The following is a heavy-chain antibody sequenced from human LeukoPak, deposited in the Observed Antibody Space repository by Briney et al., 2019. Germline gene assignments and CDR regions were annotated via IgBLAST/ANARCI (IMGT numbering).Heavy chain of an antibody. D-gene: IGHD5-12*01. Sequence: GASVKVSCKASGYTFTGYYMHWVRQAPGQGLEWMGWINPNSGGTNYAQKFQGRVTMTRDTSISTAYMELSRLRSDDTAVYYCAREDVSWLRSPDYWGQGTLVTVSS. CDR3: AREDVSWLRSPDY. V-gene: IGHV1-2*02. J-gene: IGHJ4*02. CDR1: GYTFTGYY. CDR2: INPNSGGT.